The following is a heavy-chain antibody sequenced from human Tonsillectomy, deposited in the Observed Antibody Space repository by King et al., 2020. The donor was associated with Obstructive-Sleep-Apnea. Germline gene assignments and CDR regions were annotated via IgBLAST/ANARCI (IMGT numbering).Heavy chain of an antibody. J-gene: IGHJ4*02. CDR1: GFTFSSYW. CDR2: INTDGSST. V-gene: IGHV3-74*01. D-gene: IGHD2-15*01. CDR3: ASVLVVGSNDY. Sequence: VQLVESGGGLVQPGGSLRLSCAASGFTFSSYWMHWVRQAPGKGLVWVSRINTDGSSTSYADSVKGRFTTSRDNAKNTLYLQMNSLRAEDTAVYYCASVLVVGSNDYWGQGTLVTVSS.